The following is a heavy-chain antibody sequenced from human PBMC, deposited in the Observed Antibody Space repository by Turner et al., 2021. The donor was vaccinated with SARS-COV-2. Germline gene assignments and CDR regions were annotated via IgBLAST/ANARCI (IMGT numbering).Heavy chain of an antibody. J-gene: IGHJ5*02. CDR1: GGSISHFY. CDR2: IYVSGST. Sequence: QVQLQESGPRLVKPSETLSLTCSVPGGSISHFYWSWIRQPAGKGLEWIGRIYVSGSTNYNPSLKSRITMSVDTSKNHFSLRLNSVTAADTAVYYCARDGDLRRNWFDPWGQGIQVTVSS. CDR3: ARDGDLRRNWFDP. D-gene: IGHD4-17*01. V-gene: IGHV4-4*07.